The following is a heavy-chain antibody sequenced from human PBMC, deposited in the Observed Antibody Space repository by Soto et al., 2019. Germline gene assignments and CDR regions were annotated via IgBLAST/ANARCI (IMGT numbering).Heavy chain of an antibody. J-gene: IGHJ2*01. CDR3: ARGVSLNWYFDL. CDR2: INSDGSST. D-gene: IGHD2-8*01. Sequence: EVQLVESGGGLVQPGGSLRLSCAASGFTFSSYWMHWVRQAPGKGLVWVSRINSDGSSTSYADSVKGRFTISRDNAKNTLYLQMNGLRAEDTAVYYCARGVSLNWYFDLWGRGTLVTVSS. CDR1: GFTFSSYW. V-gene: IGHV3-74*01.